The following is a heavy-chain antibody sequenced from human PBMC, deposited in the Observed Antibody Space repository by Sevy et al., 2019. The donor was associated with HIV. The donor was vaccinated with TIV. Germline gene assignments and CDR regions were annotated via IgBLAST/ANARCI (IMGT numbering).Heavy chain of an antibody. Sequence: GGSLRLSCVASGFTFSNAWMSWVRQAPGKGLEWVGRIKSKTDGGTKDYAAPVKGRFTISRDDSKNTLYLQMNSLKTEDTAVYYCTTPEFPIYYGMDVWGQWTTVTVSS. D-gene: IGHD3-10*01. CDR3: TTPEFPIYYGMDV. V-gene: IGHV3-15*01. CDR1: GFTFSNAW. J-gene: IGHJ6*02. CDR2: IKSKTDGGTK.